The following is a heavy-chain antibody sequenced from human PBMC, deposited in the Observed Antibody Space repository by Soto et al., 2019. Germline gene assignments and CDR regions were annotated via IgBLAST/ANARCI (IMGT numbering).Heavy chain of an antibody. D-gene: IGHD6-19*01. Sequence: SVKVSCKASGGTFSSYTISWVRQAPGQGLEWMGRIIPILGIANYAQKFQGRVTITADKSTSTAYMELSSLRSEDTAVYYCAREMRESSGWYLLDYMDVWGKGTTVTVSS. CDR1: GGTFSSYT. V-gene: IGHV1-69*04. CDR2: IIPILGIA. J-gene: IGHJ6*03. CDR3: AREMRESSGWYLLDYMDV.